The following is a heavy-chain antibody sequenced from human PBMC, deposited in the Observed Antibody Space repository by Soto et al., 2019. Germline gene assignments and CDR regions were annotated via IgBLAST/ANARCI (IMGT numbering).Heavy chain of an antibody. Sequence: ASVKVSCKTSNYPFTSYGISWVRQAPGQGLEWMGWISAYNGNTNYAQKLQGRVTMTTDTSTSTAYMELRSLRSDDTAVYYCARVGYYYDSSGAPRYYYYGMDVWGQGTTVTVSS. V-gene: IGHV1-18*01. J-gene: IGHJ6*02. CDR2: ISAYNGNT. CDR3: ARVGYYYDSSGAPRYYYYGMDV. D-gene: IGHD3-22*01. CDR1: NYPFTSYG.